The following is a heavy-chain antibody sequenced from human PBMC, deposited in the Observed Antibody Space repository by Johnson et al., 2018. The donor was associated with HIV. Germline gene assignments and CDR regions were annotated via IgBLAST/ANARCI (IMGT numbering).Heavy chain of an antibody. D-gene: IGHD3-10*01. V-gene: IGHV3-23*04. CDR3: ARAGRWSGDTFDI. CDR2: LSGSGGST. CDR1: GFTFSSYA. Sequence: MQLVESGGGVVQPGGSLRLSCAASGFTFSSYAMSWVRQAPGKVLEWVSALSGSGGSTSYTDSVKGLFTISRDNAKNTLYLQMDSLRAEDTAVYYCARAGRWSGDTFDIWGQGTMVTVSA. J-gene: IGHJ3*02.